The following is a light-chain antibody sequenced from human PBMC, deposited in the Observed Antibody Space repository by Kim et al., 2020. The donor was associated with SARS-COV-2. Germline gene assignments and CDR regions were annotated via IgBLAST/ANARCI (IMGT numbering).Light chain of an antibody. Sequence: SYELTQPPSVSVSPGQTASITCSGDKVGDKYACWYQQKPGQSPVLVIYQDSKRPSGIPERFSGSNSGNTATLTISGTQATDEADYYCQAWDSSTVVFGGG. CDR3: QAWDSSTVV. V-gene: IGLV3-1*01. J-gene: IGLJ2*01. CDR1: KVGDKY. CDR2: QDS.